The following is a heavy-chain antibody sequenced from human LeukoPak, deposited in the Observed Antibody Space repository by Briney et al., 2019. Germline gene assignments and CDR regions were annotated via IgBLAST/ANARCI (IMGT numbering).Heavy chain of an antibody. CDR2: ISGSRSDT. D-gene: IGHD3-22*01. J-gene: IGHJ4*02. Sequence: PGGSLRLSCAASEFTFSSYAMSWVRQAPGRGLEWVASISGSRSDTYYADSVKGRFTISRDNSKNTLYLQMNSLRAEDTAVYYCATMIVVVNDWGQGTLVTVSS. CDR3: ATMIVVVND. V-gene: IGHV3-23*01. CDR1: EFTFSSYA.